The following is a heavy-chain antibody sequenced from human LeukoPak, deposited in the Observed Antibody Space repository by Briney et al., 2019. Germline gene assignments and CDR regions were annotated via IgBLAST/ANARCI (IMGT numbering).Heavy chain of an antibody. CDR2: IYYSGST. CDR1: GGSISSGGYY. CDR3: ARVGYSYGSDY. J-gene: IGHJ4*02. D-gene: IGHD5-18*01. Sequence: SETLSLTCTVSGGSISSGGYYWSWIRQHPGKGLEWIGYIYYSGSTYYNPSLKSRVTISVDTSKNQFSLKLSSVTAADTAVYYCARVGYSYGSDYWGQGTPVTVSS. V-gene: IGHV4-31*03.